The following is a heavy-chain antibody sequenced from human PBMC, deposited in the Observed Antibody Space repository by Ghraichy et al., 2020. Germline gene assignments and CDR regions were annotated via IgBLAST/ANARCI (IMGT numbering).Heavy chain of an antibody. D-gene: IGHD1-7*01. Sequence: GSLRLSCAASGFTFSSYLMHWVRQAPGKGLEYVSGIAGNGGGAYYVDSVKGRFTISRDNSKNTLYLQMGSLRAEDMAVYYCARSADIAGTTSGYFDYWGQGTLVTVSS. CDR1: GFTFSSYL. J-gene: IGHJ4*02. CDR2: IAGNGGGA. V-gene: IGHV3-64*02. CDR3: ARSADIAGTTSGYFDY.